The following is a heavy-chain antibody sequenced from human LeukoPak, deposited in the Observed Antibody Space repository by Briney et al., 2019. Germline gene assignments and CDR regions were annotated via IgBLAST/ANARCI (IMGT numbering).Heavy chain of an antibody. V-gene: IGHV1-2*02. Sequence: GASVKVSCKASGYTFTSYAMNWVRQAPGQGLEWMGWINPNSGGTNYAQKFQGRVTMTRDTSISTAYMELSRLRSDDTAVYYCARRYGSGSYAAYDYWGQGTLVTVSS. CDR1: GYTFTSYA. J-gene: IGHJ4*02. CDR3: ARRYGSGSYAAYDY. D-gene: IGHD3-10*01. CDR2: INPNSGGT.